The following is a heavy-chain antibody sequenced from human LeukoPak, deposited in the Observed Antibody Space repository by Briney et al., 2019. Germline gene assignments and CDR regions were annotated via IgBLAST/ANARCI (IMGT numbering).Heavy chain of an antibody. CDR3: TRPHVDGDYYYFQH. D-gene: IGHD3-22*01. CDR1: GFTFSNYA. Sequence: GGSLRLSCAASGFTFSNYAMAWVRQAPGKGLEWVSSLHGNGRKTNYADSVKGRFTISRDNSKNMVHLQLNSLRAEDTAVYFCTRPHVDGDYYYFQHWGQGTLVTVSS. J-gene: IGHJ1*01. V-gene: IGHV3-23*01. CDR2: LHGNGRKT.